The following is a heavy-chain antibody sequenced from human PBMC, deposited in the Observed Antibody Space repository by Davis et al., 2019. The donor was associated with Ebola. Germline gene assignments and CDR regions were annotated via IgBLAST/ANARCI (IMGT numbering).Heavy chain of an antibody. CDR3: ARTGTTEYYYYGMDV. J-gene: IGHJ6*02. D-gene: IGHD1-1*01. CDR1: GFTFSSYA. V-gene: IGHV3-23*01. Sequence: GESLKISCAASGFTFSSYAMSWVRQAPGKGLEWVSAISGRGGSTYYADSVKGRFTISRDNSKNTLYLQMNSLRAEDTAVYYCARTGTTEYYYYGMDVWGQGTTVTVSS. CDR2: ISGRGGST.